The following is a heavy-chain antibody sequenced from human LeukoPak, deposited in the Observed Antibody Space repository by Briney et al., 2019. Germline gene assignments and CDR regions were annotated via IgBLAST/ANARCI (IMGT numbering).Heavy chain of an antibody. Sequence: PGGSLRLSCVASGFTVSSNYMSWVRQAPGKGLEWVSVIYSGGSTYYADSVKGRFTISRDNSKNTLYLQMNSLRAEDTAVYYCARSITGTFDYWGQGTLVTVSS. CDR2: IYSGGST. V-gene: IGHV3-66*02. CDR1: GFTVSSNY. D-gene: IGHD1-7*01. J-gene: IGHJ4*02. CDR3: ARSITGTFDY.